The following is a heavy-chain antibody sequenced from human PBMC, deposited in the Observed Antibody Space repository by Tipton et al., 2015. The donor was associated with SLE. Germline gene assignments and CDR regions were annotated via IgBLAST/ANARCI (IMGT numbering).Heavy chain of an antibody. J-gene: IGHJ5*02. Sequence: TLSLTCVVSGYSITSGYYWGWIRQSPGKGLEWIGSISHSGNTYYNPSLQSRVSMSVDTSKNQVLVRLNSVTAADTAVYYCAKDSVSAYTHDGWFDPWGQGTLVTVSS. CDR3: AKDSVSAYTHDGWFDP. V-gene: IGHV4-38-2*02. CDR2: ISHSGNT. D-gene: IGHD5-18*01. CDR1: GYSITSGYY.